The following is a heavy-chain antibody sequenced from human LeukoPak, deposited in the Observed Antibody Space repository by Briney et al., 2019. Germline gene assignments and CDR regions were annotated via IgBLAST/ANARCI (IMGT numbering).Heavy chain of an antibody. V-gene: IGHV3-23*01. D-gene: IGHD6-19*01. CDR3: AKEQWLAQSAYFDY. CDR2: ISGGGGRT. Sequence: GGSLRLSCAASGCIFDDYAIHWVRQAPGKGLEWVSGISGGGGRTFYADSVKGRFTTSRDNSKNTLYLQMNSLRAEDTAIYYCAKEQWLAQSAYFDYWGQGTLVTVSS. J-gene: IGHJ4*02. CDR1: GCIFDDYA.